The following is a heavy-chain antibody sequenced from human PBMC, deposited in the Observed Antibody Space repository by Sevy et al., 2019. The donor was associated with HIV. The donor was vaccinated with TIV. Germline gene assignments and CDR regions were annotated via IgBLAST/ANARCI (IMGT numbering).Heavy chain of an antibody. J-gene: IGHJ3*02. CDR3: ARDGGVAIPLDGFHI. V-gene: IGHV3-30*04. D-gene: IGHD5-12*01. CDR2: ISYDGSSK. CDR1: GFTFSSYT. Sequence: GGSLRLSCAASGFTFSSYTMHWVRQAPGKGLEWMAVISYDGSSKYYADSVKGRFTVSRDNYKNTLSLEMNSLRVEDTAVYYCARDGGVAIPLDGFHIWGQGTMVTVSS.